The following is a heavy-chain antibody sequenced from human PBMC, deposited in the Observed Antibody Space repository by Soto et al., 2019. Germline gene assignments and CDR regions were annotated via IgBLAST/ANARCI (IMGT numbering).Heavy chain of an antibody. CDR1: GFTFSSYG. J-gene: IGHJ6*02. CDR2: ISYDGSNK. D-gene: IGHD6-13*01. V-gene: IGHV3-30*18. Sequence: QVQLVESGGGVVQPGRSLRLSCAASGFTFSSYGMHWVRQAPGKGLEWVAVISYDGSNKYYADSVKGRFTISRDNSKNTLYLQMNSLRAEDTAVYYCAKDLSEGGSWYANYYYYGMDVWGQGTTVTVSS. CDR3: AKDLSEGGSWYANYYYYGMDV.